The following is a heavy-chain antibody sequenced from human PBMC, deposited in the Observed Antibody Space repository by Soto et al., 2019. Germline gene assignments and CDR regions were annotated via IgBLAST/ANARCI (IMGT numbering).Heavy chain of an antibody. Sequence: QVQLVESGRGVVQPGRSLRLSCAASGFTFSNYGMHWVRQAPGKGVEWVAVIWNDGTNKYYVDSVRGRFTISRDDSKNTLYLEMNSLRAEDTGVYYCAKDMAAAAHQGDAFDIWGLGTMVSVSA. D-gene: IGHD6-13*01. J-gene: IGHJ3*02. CDR2: IWNDGTNK. CDR3: AKDMAAAAHQGDAFDI. CDR1: GFTFSNYG. V-gene: IGHV3-33*03.